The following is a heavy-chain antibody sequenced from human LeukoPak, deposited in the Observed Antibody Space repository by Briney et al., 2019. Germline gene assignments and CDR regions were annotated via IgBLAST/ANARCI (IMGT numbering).Heavy chain of an antibody. CDR3: ARGGWEPSYFDY. D-gene: IGHD1-26*01. CDR2: INHSGST. V-gene: IGHV4-34*01. Sequence: SETLSVTCAVYGGSFSGYYWSWIRQPPGKGLEWIGEINHSGSTNYNPSLKSRVTISVDTSKNQFSLKLSSVTAADTAVYYCARGGWEPSYFDYWGQGTLVTVSS. J-gene: IGHJ4*02. CDR1: GGSFSGYY.